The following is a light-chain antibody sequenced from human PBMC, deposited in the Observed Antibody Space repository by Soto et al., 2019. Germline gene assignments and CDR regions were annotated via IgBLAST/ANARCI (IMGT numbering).Light chain of an antibody. CDR1: QNVNSN. CDR3: QQYTTFNT. Sequence: EIAMTQSTATLSVSPGQRATLSCRASQNVNSNLAWYQQKPGHAPSLLMYNVSTRATGFPARFTGSGSGTEFNLTIRSLKSEDSDIYYCQQYTTFNTFGQGTNLEIK. CDR2: NVS. J-gene: IGKJ2*01. V-gene: IGKV3-15*01.